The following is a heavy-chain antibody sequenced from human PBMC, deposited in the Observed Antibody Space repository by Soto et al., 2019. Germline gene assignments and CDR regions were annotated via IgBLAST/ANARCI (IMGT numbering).Heavy chain of an antibody. D-gene: IGHD6-6*01. CDR3: ARGAARPDY. Sequence: SETLSLTCTVSGTIISSYYWSWIRQPPGKGLEWIGYIYDSGGPNYNPSLKSRVTISLDTSKNQFSLNLNSVTAADTAVYYCARGAARPDYWGQGTLVTVSS. J-gene: IGHJ4*02. CDR1: GTIISSYY. V-gene: IGHV4-59*01. CDR2: IYDSGGP.